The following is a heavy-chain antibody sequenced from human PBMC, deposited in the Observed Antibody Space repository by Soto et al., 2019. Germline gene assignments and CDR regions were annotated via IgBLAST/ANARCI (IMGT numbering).Heavy chain of an antibody. D-gene: IGHD2-2*01. CDR3: ARDERGTCTSSICYYFDY. J-gene: IGHJ4*02. V-gene: IGHV1-18*04. CDR2: TSADNGDT. CDR1: GYTFTHYG. Sequence: QVPLVQSGAEVKEPGASVKVSCKASGYTFTHYGFSWVRQAPGQGLEWIAWTSADNGDTNYAPKLQGRVTLTTDTSTGTAYMELRSLRSDDTAVYYCARDERGTCTSSICYYFDYWGQGTLVTVSS.